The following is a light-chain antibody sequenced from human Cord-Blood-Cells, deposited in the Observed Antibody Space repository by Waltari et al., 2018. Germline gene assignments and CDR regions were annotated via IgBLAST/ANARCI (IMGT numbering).Light chain of an antibody. CDR2: EAS. CDR3: CSYAGSSGVV. Sequence: QSALTQPASVSGSPGQSITIYCTGTSSDVGCYNFVSCYQQHPGNAPKLMIDEASKRPPGLSNRRSGSKSGNTASRTIAGLQAEDGADCYCCSYAGSSGVVFGGGTKLTVL. CDR1: SSDVGCYNF. V-gene: IGLV2-23*01. J-gene: IGLJ2*01.